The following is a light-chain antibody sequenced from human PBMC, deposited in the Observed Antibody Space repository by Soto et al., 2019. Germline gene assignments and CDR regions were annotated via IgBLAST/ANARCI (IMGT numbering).Light chain of an antibody. V-gene: IGLV2-23*01. CDR2: EAS. CDR3: CSLTNGATWV. CDR1: NSDVGSHTF. J-gene: IGLJ3*02. Sequence: QSALTQPASVSGSPGQSITISCTGTNSDVGSHTFVSWYQQYPGKAPNLLIYEASKRPSGLSNRFSGSKSGNTASLTISGLQAEDEADYYCCSLTNGATWVFGGGTKLTVL.